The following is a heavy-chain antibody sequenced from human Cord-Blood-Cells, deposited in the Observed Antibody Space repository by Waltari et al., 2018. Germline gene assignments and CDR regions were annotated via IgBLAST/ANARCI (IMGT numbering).Heavy chain of an antibody. CDR3: AKFHSSSWFRFDY. Sequence: EVQLLESGGGLVQPGGSLRLSCAASGFTFSSYAMSWVRQAPGKGLEWVSAISGRGGSTYYADSVKGRFTISRDNSKNTLYLQMNSLRAEDTAVYYCAKFHSSSWFRFDYWGQGTLVTVSS. CDR2: ISGRGGST. D-gene: IGHD6-13*01. J-gene: IGHJ4*02. CDR1: GFTFSSYA. V-gene: IGHV3-23*01.